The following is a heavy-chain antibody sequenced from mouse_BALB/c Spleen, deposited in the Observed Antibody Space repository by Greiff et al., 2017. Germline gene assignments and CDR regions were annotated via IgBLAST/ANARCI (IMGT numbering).Heavy chain of an antibody. J-gene: IGHJ2*01. Sequence: EVQVVESGGGLVKLGGSLKLSCAASGFTFSSYYMSWVRQTPEKRLELVAAINSNGGSTYYPDTVKGRFTSSRDNAKNTLYLQMSSLKSEDTALYYCARQEYGNYYFDYWGQGTTLTVSS. CDR3: ARQEYGNYYFDY. CDR2: INSNGGST. V-gene: IGHV5-6-2*01. CDR1: GFTFSSYY. D-gene: IGHD2-10*02.